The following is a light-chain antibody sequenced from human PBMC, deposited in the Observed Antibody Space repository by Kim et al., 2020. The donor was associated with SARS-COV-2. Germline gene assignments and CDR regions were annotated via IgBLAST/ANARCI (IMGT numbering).Light chain of an antibody. V-gene: IGKV3-15*01. Sequence: SLGERATLSCRASQSVSDNLAWYQQKPGLGPRLLIYGASTRATGIPARFSGSGSGTEFTLTISSLQSEDSAVYYCQQYDDWPPWTFGQGTKVDIK. CDR3: QQYDDWPPWT. CDR1: QSVSDN. CDR2: GAS. J-gene: IGKJ1*01.